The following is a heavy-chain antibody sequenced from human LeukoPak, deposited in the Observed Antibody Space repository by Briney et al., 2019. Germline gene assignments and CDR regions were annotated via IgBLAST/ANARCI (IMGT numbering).Heavy chain of an antibody. CDR1: GFTFSNYW. D-gene: IGHD5-12*01. CDR2: IKSKSDGGTT. CDR3: TTHGGYSSL. J-gene: IGHJ2*01. Sequence: GGSLRLSCAASGFTFSNYWMSWVRQAPGKGLEWVGRIKSKSDGGTTDYAAPVKGRFTISRDDSRDTLYLQMNILKTEDTAVYYCTTHGGYSSLWGRGTLVTVSS. V-gene: IGHV3-15*01.